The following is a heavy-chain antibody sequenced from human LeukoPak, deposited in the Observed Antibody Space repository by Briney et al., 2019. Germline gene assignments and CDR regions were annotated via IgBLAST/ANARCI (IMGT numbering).Heavy chain of an antibody. CDR3: AKVGYVAAAGHFDY. V-gene: IGHV3-33*06. CDR2: IWYDGSNK. J-gene: IGHJ4*02. Sequence: GGSLRLSCAASGFTFSSYGMHWVRQAPGKGLEWVAVIWYDGSNKYYADSVKGRFTISRDNSKNTLYLQMNSLRAEDTAAYYCAKVGYVAAAGHFDYWDQGTLVTVSS. CDR1: GFTFSSYG. D-gene: IGHD6-13*01.